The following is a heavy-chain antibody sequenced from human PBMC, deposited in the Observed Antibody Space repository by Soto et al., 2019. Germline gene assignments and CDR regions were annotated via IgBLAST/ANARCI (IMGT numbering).Heavy chain of an antibody. CDR3: AKDLYSSGWYGYYFDY. Sequence: EVQLLESGGGLVQPGGSLRLSCAASGFTFSSYAMSWVRQAPGKGLEWVSAISGSGGSTYYADSVKGRFTISRDNSKKTLYVQMNSLRAEDTAVYYCAKDLYSSGWYGYYFDYWGQGTLVTVSS. J-gene: IGHJ4*02. CDR2: ISGSGGST. V-gene: IGHV3-23*01. D-gene: IGHD6-19*01. CDR1: GFTFSSYA.